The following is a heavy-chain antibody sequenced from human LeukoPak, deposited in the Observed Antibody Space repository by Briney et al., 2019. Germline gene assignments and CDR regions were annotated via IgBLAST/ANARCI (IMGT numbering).Heavy chain of an antibody. D-gene: IGHD3-9*01. CDR1: GFTFTSSA. Sequence: SVKVSCKASGFTFTSSAMQWVRQARGQRLEWIGWIVVGSGNTNYAQKFQERVTITRDMSTSTAYMELSSLRSEDTAVYYCASNNPRYFDGNWFDPWGQGTLVTVSS. CDR3: ASNNPRYFDGNWFDP. V-gene: IGHV1-58*02. J-gene: IGHJ5*02. CDR2: IVVGSGNT.